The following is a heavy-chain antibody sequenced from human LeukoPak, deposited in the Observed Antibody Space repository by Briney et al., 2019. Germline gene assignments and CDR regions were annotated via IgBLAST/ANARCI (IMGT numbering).Heavy chain of an antibody. D-gene: IGHD3-22*01. CDR3: ASSRGLLLHDAFDI. J-gene: IGHJ3*02. V-gene: IGHV3-23*01. CDR2: ISGSGGNT. Sequence: GGSLRLSCAASGFTFTNYPMNWVRQAPGKGLEWVSDISGSGGNTHYADSVKGRFTISRDNSKNTLYLQMNSLRAEDMALYYCASSRGLLLHDAFDIWGQGTMVTVSS. CDR1: GFTFTNYP.